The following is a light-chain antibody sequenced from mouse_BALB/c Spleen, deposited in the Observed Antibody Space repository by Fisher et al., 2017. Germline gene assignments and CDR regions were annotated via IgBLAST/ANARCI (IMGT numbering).Light chain of an antibody. V-gene: IGKV14-100*01. J-gene: IGKJ2*01. Sequence: DIVITQTTSSMSVSLGDTVSITCHASQGISSNIGWLQQKPGKSFKGLIYHGTNLEDGVPSRFSGSGSGADYSLTISSLESEDFADYYCVQYAQFPYTFGGGTKLEIK. CDR2: HGT. CDR3: VQYAQFPYT. CDR1: QGISSN.